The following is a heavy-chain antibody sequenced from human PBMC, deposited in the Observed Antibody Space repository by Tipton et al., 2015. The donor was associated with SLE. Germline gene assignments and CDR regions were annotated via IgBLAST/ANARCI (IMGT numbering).Heavy chain of an antibody. CDR1: GDSMSTYY. CDR3: ARVPDSSRRRFDP. V-gene: IGHV4-39*07. J-gene: IGHJ5*02. CDR2: MYHSGNT. D-gene: IGHD3-22*01. Sequence: TLSLTCTVSGDSMSTYYWGWIRRPPGKGLEWIGSMYHSGNTYHNPSLKSRVTTSVDTSKNQLSLKLTSVTAADTTVYYCARVPDSSRRRFDPWGQGTLVTVSS.